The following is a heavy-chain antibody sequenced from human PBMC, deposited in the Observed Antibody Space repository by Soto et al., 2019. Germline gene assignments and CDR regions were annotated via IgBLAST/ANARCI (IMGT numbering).Heavy chain of an antibody. V-gene: IGHV4-31*03. D-gene: IGHD5-18*01. CDR1: GGSISSGGYY. CDR2: IYYSGST. Sequence: SETLSLTCTVSGGSISSGGYYWSWIRQHPGKGLEWIGYIYYSGSTYYNPSLKSRVTISVDTSKNQFSLKLSSVTAADTAVYYCASRHVDTAMVRPYYYYGMDVWGQGTTVTVSS. CDR3: ASRHVDTAMVRPYYYYGMDV. J-gene: IGHJ6*02.